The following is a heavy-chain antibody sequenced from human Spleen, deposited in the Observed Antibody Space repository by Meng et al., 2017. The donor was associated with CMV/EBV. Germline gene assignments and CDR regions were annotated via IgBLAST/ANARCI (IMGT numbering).Heavy chain of an antibody. J-gene: IGHJ4*02. D-gene: IGHD4-23*01. Sequence: ASVRVSCKASGYNFNNFDINWVRQAGGQGLEWMGWLNPLSGNTDFAQKLRGRVTIIRNTSISTAYMELSSLRSEDTAVYYCARVDPQANSLIDYWGQGTLVTVSS. CDR1: GYNFNNFD. CDR2: LNPLSGNT. V-gene: IGHV1-8*01. CDR3: ARVDPQANSLIDY.